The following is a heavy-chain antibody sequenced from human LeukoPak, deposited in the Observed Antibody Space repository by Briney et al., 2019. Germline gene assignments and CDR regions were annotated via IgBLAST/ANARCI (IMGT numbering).Heavy chain of an antibody. CDR1: GYTFTGYF. CDR3: ARDYASGTYYNGRFDY. D-gene: IGHD3-10*01. Sequence: ASVKVSCKASGYTFTGYFMNWVRQAPGQGLEWMGWINPNSGGTNYAQKFQARVTMTRDTSISTAYMELSRLTSDDTAVYYCARDYASGTYYNGRFDYWGQGTLVTVSS. V-gene: IGHV1-2*02. J-gene: IGHJ4*02. CDR2: INPNSGGT.